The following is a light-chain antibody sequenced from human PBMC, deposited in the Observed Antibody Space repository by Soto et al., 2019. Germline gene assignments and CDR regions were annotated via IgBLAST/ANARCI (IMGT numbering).Light chain of an antibody. CDR3: QQYNNWPRT. Sequence: EIVMTQSPATLSVSPGERATLSCRVSQSVSSNLAWYQQKPGQAPRLLNYGASTRATGIPARFSGSGSGTEFTLTISSLQSEDFAVYYCQQYNNWPRTFGQGTKVEIK. CDR1: QSVSSN. J-gene: IGKJ1*01. CDR2: GAS. V-gene: IGKV3-15*01.